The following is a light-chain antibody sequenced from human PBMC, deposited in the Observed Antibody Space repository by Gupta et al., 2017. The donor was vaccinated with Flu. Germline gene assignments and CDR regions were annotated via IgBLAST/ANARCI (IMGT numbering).Light chain of an antibody. CDR3: QVWDSDTDRPV. V-gene: IGLV3-21*02. Sequence: SYVLTQLPSVSVAPGQTARMTCGGNSIGSKTVLWYQQKAGLAPVLVVYDDTVRPSGIPERFSGSNSGNTATLTINRAEAGDEADYYCQVWDSDTDRPVFGGGTQLTVL. CDR1: SIGSKT. J-gene: IGLJ3*02. CDR2: DDT.